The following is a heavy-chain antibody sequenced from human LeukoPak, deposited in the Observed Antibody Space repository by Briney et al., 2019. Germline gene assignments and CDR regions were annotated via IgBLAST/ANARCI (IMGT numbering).Heavy chain of an antibody. CDR1: GGSISSSSYY. D-gene: IGHD3-10*01. CDR2: IYYSGST. Sequence: SETLSLTCTVSGGSISSSSYYWGWIRQPPGKGLEWIGSIYYSGSTYYNPSLKSRATISVDTSKTQFSLKRSPVTAADTAVYYCARLIYYGSGRVDYWGQGTLVTVSS. CDR3: ARLIYYGSGRVDY. J-gene: IGHJ4*02. V-gene: IGHV4-39*01.